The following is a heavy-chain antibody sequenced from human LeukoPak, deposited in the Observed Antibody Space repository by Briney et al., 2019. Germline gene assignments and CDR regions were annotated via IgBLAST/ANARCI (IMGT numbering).Heavy chain of an antibody. CDR1: GGSISSYY. Sequence: SETLSLTCTVSGGSISSYYWSWLRQPPGKGLEWIGYIYYSGSTNYNPSLKSRVTISVDTSKNQFSLKLSSVTAADTAVYYCARNGTSGTAMVNYYYYHMDVWGKGTTVTVSS. CDR2: IYYSGST. J-gene: IGHJ6*03. V-gene: IGHV4-59*08. D-gene: IGHD5-18*01. CDR3: ARNGTSGTAMVNYYYYHMDV.